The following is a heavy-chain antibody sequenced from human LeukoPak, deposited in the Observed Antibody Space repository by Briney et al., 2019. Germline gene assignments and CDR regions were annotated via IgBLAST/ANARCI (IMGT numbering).Heavy chain of an antibody. CDR1: GFTFGDYA. Sequence: GGSLRLFCTASGFTFGDYAMCWVRQAPGKGLEWVGFIRSKAYGGTTEYAASVKGRFTISRDDSKSIAYLQMNSLKTEDTAVYYCTRHCSGGSCYGYWGQGTLVTVSS. V-gene: IGHV3-49*04. CDR3: TRHCSGGSCYGY. J-gene: IGHJ4*02. D-gene: IGHD2-15*01. CDR2: IRSKAYGGTT.